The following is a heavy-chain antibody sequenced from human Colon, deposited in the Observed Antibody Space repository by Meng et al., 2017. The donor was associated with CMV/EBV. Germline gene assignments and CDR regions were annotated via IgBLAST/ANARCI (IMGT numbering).Heavy chain of an antibody. CDR3: AKTHLYCGGDCYSSYFDY. J-gene: IGHJ4*02. CDR1: GFTFSSYG. V-gene: IGHV3-33*06. CDR2: IWYDGSNK. Sequence: GGSLRLSCAASGFTFSSYGMHWVRQAPGKGLEWVAVIWYDGSNKYYADSVKGRFTISRDNSKNTLYLQMNSLRAEDTAVYYCAKTHLYCGGDCYSSYFDYWGQGTLVTVSS. D-gene: IGHD2-21*01.